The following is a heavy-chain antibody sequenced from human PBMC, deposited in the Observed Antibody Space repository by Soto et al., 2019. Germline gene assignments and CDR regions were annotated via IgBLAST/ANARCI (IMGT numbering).Heavy chain of an antibody. J-gene: IGHJ4*02. Sequence: VQLVESGGGLVQPGGSLRLSCAASGFTFSTYWMTWVRQPPGKGLEWVANMDQDGSETYYVDSVRGRFTVSRVNAKNSLYLQMNSLRVEDTAVYYCVCGGNFFIYWGQGTLVTVSP. D-gene: IGHD3-16*01. CDR1: GFTFSTYW. CDR3: VCGGNFFIY. CDR2: MDQDGSET. V-gene: IGHV3-7*01.